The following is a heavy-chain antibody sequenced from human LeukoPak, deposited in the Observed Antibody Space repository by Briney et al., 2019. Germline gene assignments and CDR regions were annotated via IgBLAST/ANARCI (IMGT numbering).Heavy chain of an antibody. J-gene: IGHJ4*02. D-gene: IGHD1-26*01. CDR2: ITDSGST. V-gene: IGHV4-34*01. Sequence: SETLSLTCAVYGESFSGNYWNWIRQSPGKGLEWIGEITDSGSTNYNPSLKSRVTMSVDTSKNQFSLKVSSVAAADTAVYYCSRRPRNSGTDDGPSGLDYWGQGTLVTVSS. CDR1: GESFSGNY. CDR3: SRRPRNSGTDDGPSGLDY.